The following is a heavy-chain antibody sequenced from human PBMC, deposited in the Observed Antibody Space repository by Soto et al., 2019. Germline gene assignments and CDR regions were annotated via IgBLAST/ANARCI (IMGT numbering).Heavy chain of an antibody. V-gene: IGHV3-11*06. J-gene: IGHJ6*02. CDR3: ARDSTGSGLDYGMDV. Sequence: QVQLVESGGGLVKPGGSLRLSCAASGFTFNDHYMTWIRQAPGKGLEWVSFISSDSIYTNSADSVKGRFTISRDNAKNLLYLQMSSLRVEDTAVYYCARDSTGSGLDYGMDVLGQGTTVAVSS. CDR1: GFTFNDHY. CDR2: ISSDSIYT. D-gene: IGHD3-10*01.